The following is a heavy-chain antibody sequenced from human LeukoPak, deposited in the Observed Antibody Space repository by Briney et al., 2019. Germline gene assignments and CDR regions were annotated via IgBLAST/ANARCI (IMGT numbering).Heavy chain of an antibody. CDR2: IYQTGST. D-gene: IGHD3-10*01. Sequence: SETLSLTCTVSTYSISSDFYWGRIRQPPGKGLEWIGNIYQTGSTYYDPSLTSRVTMSLDTSKNQFSLKLSSVTAADTAVYFCARDLSITMIRGVTFDYWGQGILITVSS. CDR3: ARDLSITMIRGVTFDY. J-gene: IGHJ4*02. CDR1: TYSISSDFY. V-gene: IGHV4-38-2*02.